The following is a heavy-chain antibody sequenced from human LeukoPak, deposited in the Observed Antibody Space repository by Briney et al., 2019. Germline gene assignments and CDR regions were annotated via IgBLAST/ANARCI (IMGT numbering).Heavy chain of an antibody. CDR1: GGSFSGYY. Sequence: SETLSLTCAVYGGSFSGYYWSWIRQSPGKGLEWIGEINHSGSTNYNPSLKSRVTISVDSSKNQFSLKLGSVTAADTAVYYRARELPGKAAADYWGQGALVTVSS. V-gene: IGHV4-34*01. D-gene: IGHD6-13*01. CDR3: ARELPGKAAADY. CDR2: INHSGST. J-gene: IGHJ4*02.